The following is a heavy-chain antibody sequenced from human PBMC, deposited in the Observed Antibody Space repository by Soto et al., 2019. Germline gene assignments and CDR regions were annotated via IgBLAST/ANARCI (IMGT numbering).Heavy chain of an antibody. CDR1: GFTCSSYG. V-gene: IGHV3-30*18. D-gene: IGHD1-7*01. Sequence: PGGTLRISYAASGFTCSSYGMHWVRQATGKGLEWVAVISYDGSNKYYAGSVKGRFTISRDNSKNTLYLQMNSLRAEDTAVYYCAKDHPLTGTTLAGMDVWGQGTTVTVSS. CDR2: ISYDGSNK. CDR3: AKDHPLTGTTLAGMDV. J-gene: IGHJ6*02.